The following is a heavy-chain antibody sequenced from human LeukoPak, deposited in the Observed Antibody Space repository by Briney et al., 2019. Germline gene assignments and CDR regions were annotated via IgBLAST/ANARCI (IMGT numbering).Heavy chain of an antibody. J-gene: IGHJ4*02. V-gene: IGHV3-30*03. CDR2: ISYVGSNK. CDR3: ARGGTYYYDSSGYRVGYFDY. CDR1: GFTFSSYG. Sequence: GGSLRLSCAASGFTFSSYGMHWVRQAPGKGLEWVAVISYVGSNKYYADSVKGRFTISRDNAKNSLYLQMNSLRAEDTAVYYCARGGTYYYDSSGYRVGYFDYWGQGTLVTVSS. D-gene: IGHD3-22*01.